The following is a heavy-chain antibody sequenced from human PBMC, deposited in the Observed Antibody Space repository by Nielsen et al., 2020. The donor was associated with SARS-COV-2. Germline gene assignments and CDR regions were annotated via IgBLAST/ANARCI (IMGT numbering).Heavy chain of an antibody. J-gene: IGHJ2*01. CDR2: IDRDGGAR. CDR3: ARCRRPYQLFSGDYYWYFDL. D-gene: IGHD4-17*01. V-gene: IGHV3-7*01. Sequence: GESLKISCAASGFTFTSYWMSWFRQSPGQGPEWVANIDRDGGARSYVDPVKGRFAISRDNARNSLYLQMNSLRPEDTAIYYCARCRRPYQLFSGDYYWYFDLWGRGTLVTVSS. CDR1: GFTFTSYW.